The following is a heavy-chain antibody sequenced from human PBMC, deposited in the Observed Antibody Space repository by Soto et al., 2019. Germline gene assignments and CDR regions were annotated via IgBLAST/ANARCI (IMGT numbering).Heavy chain of an antibody. J-gene: IGHJ6*02. V-gene: IGHV3-53*01. CDR2: IYSGGST. D-gene: IGHD2-2*01. CDR1: GFTVSSNY. Sequence: GGSLSLSCAASGFTVSSNYMSWVRQAPGKGLEWVSVIYSGGSTYYADSVKGRFTISRDNSKNTLYLQMNSLRAEDTAVYYCAKDQDIVVVPAGMDVWGQGTTVTVSS. CDR3: AKDQDIVVVPAGMDV.